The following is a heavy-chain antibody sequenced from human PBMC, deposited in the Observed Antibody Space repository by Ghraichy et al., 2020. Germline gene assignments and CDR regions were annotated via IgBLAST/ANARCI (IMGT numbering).Heavy chain of an antibody. D-gene: IGHD4-17*01. CDR1: GYSISSGYY. CDR3: ARERVGDYGDYVGFMGHTDPVRVFDY. CDR2: IYHSGST. V-gene: IGHV4-38-2*02. J-gene: IGHJ4*02. Sequence: SETLSLTCTVSGYSISSGYYWGWIRQPPGKGLEWIGSIYHSGSTYYNPSLKSRVTISVDTSKNQFSLKLSSVTAADTAVYYCARERVGDYGDYVGFMGHTDPVRVFDYWGQGTLVTVSS.